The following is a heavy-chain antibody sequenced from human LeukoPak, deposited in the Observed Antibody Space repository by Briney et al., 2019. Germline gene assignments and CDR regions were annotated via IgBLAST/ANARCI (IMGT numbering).Heavy chain of an antibody. CDR2: INPSGGST. J-gene: IGHJ3*02. Sequence: ASVKVSCKASGYTFTSYGISWVRQAPGQGLEWMGIINPSGGSTSYAQKFQGRVTMTRDMSTSTVYMELSSLRSEDTAVYYCARDQHIVVVTTGTYDAFDIWGQGTMVTVSS. CDR3: ARDQHIVVVTTGTYDAFDI. D-gene: IGHD2-21*02. CDR1: GYTFTSYG. V-gene: IGHV1-46*01.